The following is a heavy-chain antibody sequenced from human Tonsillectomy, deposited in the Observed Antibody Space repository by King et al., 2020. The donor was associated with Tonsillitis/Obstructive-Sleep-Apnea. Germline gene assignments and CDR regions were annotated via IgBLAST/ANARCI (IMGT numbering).Heavy chain of an antibody. Sequence: VQLVESGGGLVQPGGSLRLSCAASGFTFRSYAMSWVRQAPGKGLEWVSGISGSGNSPYYAESVKGRFTISRDNSKNMLYLQMNSLRAEDTAVYYCARAQGHCSSSSCYTAFDYWGQGILVTVSS. J-gene: IGHJ4*02. CDR1: GFTFRSYA. V-gene: IGHV3-23*04. D-gene: IGHD2-2*02. CDR3: ARAQGHCSSSSCYTAFDY. CDR2: ISGSGNSP.